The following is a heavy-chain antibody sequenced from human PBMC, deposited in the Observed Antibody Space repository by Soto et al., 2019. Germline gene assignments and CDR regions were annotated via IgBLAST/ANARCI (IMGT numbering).Heavy chain of an antibody. V-gene: IGHV3-23*01. CDR3: AKDSPVGVPLLRDLHD. Sequence: PGGSLRLSCAASGFTFSNYGMSWARQAPGKGLEWVSVISGSGGSTYYADPVKGRFTLSRDNSKNTVYLQMNSLRAEDTAVYYCAKDSPVGVPLLRDLHDWGQGTLVTVSS. D-gene: IGHD2-15*01. CDR1: GFTFSNYG. J-gene: IGHJ1*01. CDR2: ISGSGGST.